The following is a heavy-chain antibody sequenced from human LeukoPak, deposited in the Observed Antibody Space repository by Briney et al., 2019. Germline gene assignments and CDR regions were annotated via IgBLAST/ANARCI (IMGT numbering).Heavy chain of an antibody. J-gene: IGHJ4*02. CDR2: IIPILGIA. Sequence: SVKVSCKASGYTFTGYYMHWVRQAPGQGLEWMGRIIPILGIANYAQKFQGRVTITADESTSTAYMELSSLRSEDTAVYYCARGPGAAAPRPFDYWGQGTLVTVSS. CDR3: ARGPGAAAPRPFDY. D-gene: IGHD2-2*01. V-gene: IGHV1-69*04. CDR1: GYTFTGYY.